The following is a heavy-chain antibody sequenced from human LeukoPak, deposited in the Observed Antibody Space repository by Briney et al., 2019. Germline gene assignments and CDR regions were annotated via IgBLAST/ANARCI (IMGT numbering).Heavy chain of an antibody. CDR2: TYTSGST. CDR1: GGSISSYY. V-gene: IGHV4-4*07. J-gene: IGHJ6*03. Sequence: SETLSLTCTVSGGSISSYYWSWIRQPAGKGLEWIGRTYTSGSTNYNPSLKSRVTMSVDTSKNQFSLKLSSVTAADTAVYYCARDLRDVVGDYYYMDVWGKGTTVTVSS. D-gene: IGHD2-2*01. CDR3: ARDLRDVVGDYYYMDV.